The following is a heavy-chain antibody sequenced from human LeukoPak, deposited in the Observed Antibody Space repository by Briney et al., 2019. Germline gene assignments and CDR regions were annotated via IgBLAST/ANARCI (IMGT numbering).Heavy chain of an antibody. Sequence: GGSLRLSCSASGFTFSDYNINWVRQAPGKGLEWVSYVSSDFNTIYYADSVKGRFTISRDKANNSLYLQMNSLRDDDTAVYYCARPLGGNYYYNGMAVWGQGTTVTVSS. CDR1: GFTFSDYN. CDR2: VSSDFNTI. V-gene: IGHV3-48*02. J-gene: IGHJ6*02. CDR3: ARPLGGNYYYNGMAV. D-gene: IGHD3-16*01.